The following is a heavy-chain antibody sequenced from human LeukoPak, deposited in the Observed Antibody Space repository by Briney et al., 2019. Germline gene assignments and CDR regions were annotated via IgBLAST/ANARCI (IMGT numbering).Heavy chain of an antibody. CDR2: INHSGST. CDR1: GGSISSYY. V-gene: IGHV4-34*01. CDR3: ARVGSGYSGYDYYDFDY. J-gene: IGHJ4*02. Sequence: PSETLSLTCTVSGGSISSYYWSWIRQPPGKGLEWIGEINHSGSTNYNASLKSRVTISVDTSKNQFSLKLSSVTAADTAVYYCARVGSGYSGYDYYDFDYWGQGTLVTVSS. D-gene: IGHD5-12*01.